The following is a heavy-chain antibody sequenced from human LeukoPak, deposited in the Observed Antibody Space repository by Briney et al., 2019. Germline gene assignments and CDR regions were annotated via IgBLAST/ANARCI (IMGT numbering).Heavy chain of an antibody. J-gene: IGHJ6*02. CDR3: ARHLFYGMDV. Sequence: PSETLSLTCTVSGGSISSYYWSWIRQPPGKGLEWIGYIYYSGSTNYNPSLKSRVTISIDTSKNQFSLKLSSVTAADTAVYYCARHLFYGMDVWGQGTMVTVSS. CDR1: GGSISSYY. V-gene: IGHV4-59*08. CDR2: IYYSGST.